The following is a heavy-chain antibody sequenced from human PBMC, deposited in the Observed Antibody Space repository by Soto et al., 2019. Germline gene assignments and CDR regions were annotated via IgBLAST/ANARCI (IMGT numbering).Heavy chain of an antibody. D-gene: IGHD3-3*01. CDR3: ATRITVFGLLIPPFDP. CDR1: GGSVNGYY. J-gene: IGHJ5*02. V-gene: IGHV4-34*01. CDR2: INHTGVT. Sequence: PSETLSLTCAVYGGSVNGYYWNWIRQPPGKGLEWVGEINHTGVTHYNPSLKSRVTMSVDTSKNQFSLGLSSVTAPDTAIYYCATRITVFGLLIPPFDPWGQGTQVTVSS.